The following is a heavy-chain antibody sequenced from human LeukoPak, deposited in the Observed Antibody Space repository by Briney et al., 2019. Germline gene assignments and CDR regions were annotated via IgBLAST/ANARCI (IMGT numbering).Heavy chain of an antibody. V-gene: IGHV4-59*12. CDR3: AREAYSSGWYEVY. CDR2: IYYSGST. J-gene: IGHJ4*02. D-gene: IGHD6-19*01. CDR1: GGSISSYY. Sequence: SETLSLTCTVSGGSISSYYWSWIRQPPGKGLEWIGYIYYSGSTNYNPSLKSRVTISVDTSKNQFSLKLSSVTAADTAVYYCAREAYSSGWYEVYWGQGTLVTVSS.